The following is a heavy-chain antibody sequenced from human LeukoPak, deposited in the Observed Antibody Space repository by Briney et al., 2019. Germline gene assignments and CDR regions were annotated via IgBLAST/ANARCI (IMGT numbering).Heavy chain of an antibody. J-gene: IGHJ4*02. CDR3: AIGGSGSGYYYPS. CDR1: GFTFNNYW. Sequence: GGSLRLSYAASGFTFNNYWMSWVRQAPGKGLEWVSAISGSGGSTYYADSVKGRFTISRDNSKNTLYLQMNSLRAEDTAVYYCAIGGSGSGYYYPSWGQGTLVTVSS. CDR2: ISGSGGST. V-gene: IGHV3-23*01. D-gene: IGHD3-22*01.